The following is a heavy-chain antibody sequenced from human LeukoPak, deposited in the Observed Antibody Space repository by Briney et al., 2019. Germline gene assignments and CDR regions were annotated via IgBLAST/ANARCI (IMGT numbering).Heavy chain of an antibody. CDR1: GGSISSSSYY. Sequence: SETLSLTCTVSGGSISSSSYYWGWIRQPPGKGLEWIGSIFYSGSTYYNPSLKSRVTISVDTSKNQFSLKLSSVTAADTAVYYCARYVDPYDISPHAFDIWGQGTVVTVSS. D-gene: IGHD3-22*01. CDR2: IFYSGST. CDR3: ARYVDPYDISPHAFDI. V-gene: IGHV4-39*01. J-gene: IGHJ3*02.